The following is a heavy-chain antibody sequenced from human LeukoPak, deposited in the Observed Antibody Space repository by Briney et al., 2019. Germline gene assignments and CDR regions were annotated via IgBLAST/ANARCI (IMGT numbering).Heavy chain of an antibody. CDR1: GFTFSSYA. CDR3: AKDYDYGGVNWFDP. J-gene: IGHJ5*02. D-gene: IGHD4-23*01. CDR2: ISGSCGST. V-gene: IGHV3-23*01. Sequence: GGSLRLSCAASGFTFSSYAMSWVRQAPGKGLEWVSGISGSCGSTYYADSVKGRFTISRDNSKNTLYLQMNSLRAEDTAGYYCAKDYDYGGVNWFDPWGQGTLVIVSS.